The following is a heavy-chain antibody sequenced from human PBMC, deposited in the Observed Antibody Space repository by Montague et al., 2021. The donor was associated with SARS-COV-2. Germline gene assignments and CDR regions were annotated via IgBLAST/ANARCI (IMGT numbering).Heavy chain of an antibody. Sequence: SETLSLTCTVSGATISPSHFPWIPHPRGTGLGPTALVYLYDNDFSSPXXXCRITVSVDPPKNQNYLTLNSMNIADTAVYYCARLTYCKSVGCYRNFYFDLWGQGTLVTGAS. CDR2: VYLYDND. CDR1: GATISPSH. CDR3: ARLTYCKSVGCYRNFYFDL. J-gene: IGHJ4*02. D-gene: IGHD2-2*01. V-gene: IGHV4-4*07.